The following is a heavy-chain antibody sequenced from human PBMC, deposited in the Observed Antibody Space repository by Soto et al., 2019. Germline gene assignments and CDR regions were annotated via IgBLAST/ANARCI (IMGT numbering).Heavy chain of an antibody. J-gene: IGHJ6*02. CDR2: IKEDGREN. CDR1: GFTFSRDR. V-gene: IGHV3-7*04. Sequence: EVQLVESGGGLVEPGGSLRLACAACGFTFSRDRMSWVRQPPGEGLERVANIKEDGRENYYVDSVKGRFTISRENAKKSLYLQMNSLGAGDTSVYYCARDPKIVVVPVAIYYNYGMDVWGQGTTVTVSS. CDR3: ARDPKIVVVPVAIYYNYGMDV. D-gene: IGHD2-2*01.